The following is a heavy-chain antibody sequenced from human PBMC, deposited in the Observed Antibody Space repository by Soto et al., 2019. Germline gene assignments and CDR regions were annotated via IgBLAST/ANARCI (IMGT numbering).Heavy chain of an antibody. CDR1: GGSISSSSYY. D-gene: IGHD4-17*01. Sequence: QLQLQESGPGLLKPSETLSLTCTVSGGSISSSSYYWGWIRHPPGKGLEWIGSIYYSGSTYYNPSLKSRVTLSVDTSKNPFSLKLSSVTAADTAVYYCARLRNDAFDIWGQGTMVTVSS. CDR3: ARLRNDAFDI. CDR2: IYYSGST. J-gene: IGHJ3*02. V-gene: IGHV4-39*01.